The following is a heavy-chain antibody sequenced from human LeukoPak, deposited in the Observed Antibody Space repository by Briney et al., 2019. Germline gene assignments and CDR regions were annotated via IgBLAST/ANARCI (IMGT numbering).Heavy chain of an antibody. V-gene: IGHV3-74*01. Sequence: GGSLRLSCVASGFTFSSYWMHWVRQTPGQGLMWVARIQSDGSTIYTDSVQSRFTISRDNCKNTVYLQMNSMRGDDTAVYFCTRAITYFYGSVTYDWFESWGQGIRVTVSS. CDR1: GFTFSSYW. J-gene: IGHJ5*01. CDR3: TRAITYFYGSVTYDWFES. CDR2: IQSDGST. D-gene: IGHD3-10*01.